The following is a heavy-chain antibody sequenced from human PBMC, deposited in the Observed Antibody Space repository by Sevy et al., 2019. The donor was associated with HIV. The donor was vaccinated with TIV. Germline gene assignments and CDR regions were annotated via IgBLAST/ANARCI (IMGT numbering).Heavy chain of an antibody. Sequence: GGSLRLSCAASGFTFSSYAMHWVRQAPGKGLEWVAVISYDGSNKYYADSVKGRFTISRDNSKNTLYLQMNSLRAGDTAVYYCARDFDSSGYYQHGGYWGQGTLVTVSS. CDR2: ISYDGSNK. V-gene: IGHV3-30-3*01. CDR1: GFTFSSYA. D-gene: IGHD3-22*01. J-gene: IGHJ4*02. CDR3: ARDFDSSGYYQHGGY.